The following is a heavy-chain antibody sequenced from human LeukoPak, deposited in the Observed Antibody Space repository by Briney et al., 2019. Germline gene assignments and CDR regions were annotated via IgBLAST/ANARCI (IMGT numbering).Heavy chain of an antibody. V-gene: IGHV3-7*01. D-gene: IGHD4-17*01. Sequence: PGGSLRLSCAASGFIFSNYWMSWLRQAPGKGLEWVANIRQEGIKENYVDSVEGRFTISRDNAQNSVYLQMTSLRAEDTAVYYCATDTGHGYFESWGQGTLVTVSS. J-gene: IGHJ4*02. CDR3: ATDTGHGYFES. CDR2: IRQEGIKE. CDR1: GFIFSNYW.